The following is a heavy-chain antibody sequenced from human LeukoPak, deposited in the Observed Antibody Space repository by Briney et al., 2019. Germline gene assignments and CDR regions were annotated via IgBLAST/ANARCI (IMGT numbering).Heavy chain of an antibody. CDR2: INPNSGGT. D-gene: IGHD6-19*01. CDR3: ARLTSLSGWYSAFDI. J-gene: IGHJ3*02. Sequence: ASVKVSCKASGYTFTGYYMHWVRQAPGQGLEWMGWINPNSGGTNYAQKFQGRVTMTRDTSISTAYMELSRLRSDDTAVYYCARLTSLSGWYSAFDIWGQGTMVTVSS. CDR1: GYTFTGYY. V-gene: IGHV1-2*02.